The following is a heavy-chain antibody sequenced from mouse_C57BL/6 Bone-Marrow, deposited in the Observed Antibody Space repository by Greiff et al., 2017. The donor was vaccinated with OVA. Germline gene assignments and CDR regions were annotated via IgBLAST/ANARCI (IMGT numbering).Heavy chain of an antibody. Sequence: EVQLQESGGDLVKPGGSLKLSCAASGFTFSSYGMSWVRQTPDKRLEWVATISSGGSYTYYPDSVKGRFTISRDNAKNPLYLQMSSLKSEDTAMYYCARRWLGRYWYFDVWGTGTTVTVSS. V-gene: IGHV5-6*01. CDR2: ISSGGSYT. CDR3: ARRWLGRYWYFDV. J-gene: IGHJ1*03. CDR1: GFTFSSYG. D-gene: IGHD4-1*01.